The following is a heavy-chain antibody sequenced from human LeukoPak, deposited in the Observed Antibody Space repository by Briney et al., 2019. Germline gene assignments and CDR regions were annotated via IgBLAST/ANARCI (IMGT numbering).Heavy chain of an antibody. Sequence: SETLSLTCTVSGGSISSSSYYWGWIRQPPGKGLEWIGSIYYSGSTYYNPSLKSRVTISVDTSKNQFSLKLSSVTAADTAVYYCAVYYYDSSGYYPPFDYWGQGTLVTVSS. CDR1: GGSISSSSYY. J-gene: IGHJ4*02. V-gene: IGHV4-39*07. CDR2: IYYSGST. D-gene: IGHD3-22*01. CDR3: AVYYYDSSGYYPPFDY.